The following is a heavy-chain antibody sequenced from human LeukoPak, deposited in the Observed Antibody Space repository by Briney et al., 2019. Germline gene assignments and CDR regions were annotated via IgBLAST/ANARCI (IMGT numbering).Heavy chain of an antibody. D-gene: IGHD3-22*01. Sequence: ASVKVSCKASGYTLTELSMHWVRQAPGKGLEWMGGFDPEDGETIYAQKFQGRVTMTEDTSTDTAYMELRSLRSDDTAVCYCARDNDSSGYYFTENIDYWGQGTLVTVSS. CDR3: ARDNDSSGYYFTENIDY. V-gene: IGHV1-24*01. CDR1: GYTLTELS. J-gene: IGHJ4*02. CDR2: FDPEDGET.